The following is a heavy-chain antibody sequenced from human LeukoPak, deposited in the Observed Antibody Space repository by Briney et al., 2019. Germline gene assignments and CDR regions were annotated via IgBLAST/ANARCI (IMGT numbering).Heavy chain of an antibody. D-gene: IGHD3-22*01. J-gene: IGHJ4*01. CDR1: GGSISSSSYY. Sequence: ASETLSLTCTVSGGSISSSSYYWGWIRQPPGKGLEWIGSIYYSGSTYYNPSLKSRVTISVDTSKNQLSLKLSSVTAADTAGYYCARTKVLPDYYDTSGVFDYWGQEPWSPSPQ. CDR2: IYYSGST. CDR3: ARTKVLPDYYDTSGVFDY. V-gene: IGHV4-39*07.